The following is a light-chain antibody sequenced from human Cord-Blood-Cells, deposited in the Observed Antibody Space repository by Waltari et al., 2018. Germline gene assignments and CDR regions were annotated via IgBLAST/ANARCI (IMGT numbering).Light chain of an antibody. Sequence: QSALTHPASVSGSPGQSITISCTGTSSHVGSYNLVSWYQQHPGKAPKLMIYEGSKRPSGVSNRFAGSKSGNTASLTISGLQAEDEADYYCCSYAGSSTLVFGGGTKLTVL. CDR2: EGS. J-gene: IGLJ2*01. V-gene: IGLV2-23*01. CDR3: CSYAGSSTLV. CDR1: SSHVGSYNL.